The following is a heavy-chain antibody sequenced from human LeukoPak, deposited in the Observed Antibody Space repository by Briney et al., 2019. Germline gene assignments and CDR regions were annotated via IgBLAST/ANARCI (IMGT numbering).Heavy chain of an antibody. CDR2: ISSSSSYI. D-gene: IGHD2-2*01. CDR3: SRDRQYCSSTSCYGVLYVFLYYYYGMDV. Sequence: GGSLRPSCAASGFTFSSYRMNWVRQAPGKGLEWVSSISSSSSYIYYADPVKGRLTISRDNAKKSLYMQMKSLRAEATAVYYCSRDRQYCSSTSCYGVLYVFLYYYYGMDVWGQGTTVTVSS. V-gene: IGHV3-21*01. J-gene: IGHJ6*02. CDR1: GFTFSSYR.